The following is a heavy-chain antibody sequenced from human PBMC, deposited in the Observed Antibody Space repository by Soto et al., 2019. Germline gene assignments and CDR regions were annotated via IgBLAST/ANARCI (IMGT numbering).Heavy chain of an antibody. CDR1: GYNFGSYA. V-gene: IGHV3-23*01. Sequence: GGSVRLSCVASGYNFGSYAMMWVRQAPEKGLEWISTIGGGGIGSYYADSVKGRFTISRDNSKNTLYLQMNSLRAEDTGVYYCAKDPRLELRGVDSWGQGTQVTVSS. CDR2: IGGGGIGS. CDR3: AKDPRLELRGVDS. J-gene: IGHJ4*02. D-gene: IGHD1-7*01.